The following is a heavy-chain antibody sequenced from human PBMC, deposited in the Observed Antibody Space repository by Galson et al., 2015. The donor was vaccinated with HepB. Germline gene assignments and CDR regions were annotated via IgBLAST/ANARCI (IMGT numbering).Heavy chain of an antibody. J-gene: IGHJ5*02. V-gene: IGHV3-11*01. Sequence: SLRLSCAASGFTFSDYYMSWIRQAPGKGLEWVSYISSSGSTIYYADSVKGRFTISRDNAKNSLYLQMNSLRAEDTAVYYCARDPMGITPNWFDPWGQGTLVTVSS. CDR1: GFTFSDYY. CDR3: ARDPMGITPNWFDP. CDR2: ISSSGSTI. D-gene: IGHD2-15*01.